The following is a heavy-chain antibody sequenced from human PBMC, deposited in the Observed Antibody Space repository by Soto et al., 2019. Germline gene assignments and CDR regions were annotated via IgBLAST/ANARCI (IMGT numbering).Heavy chain of an antibody. Sequence: SETLSLTCTVSGGSISSGGYYWSWIRQHPGKGLEWIGYIYYSGSTYYNPSLKGRVTMSVDTSRDQVSLRLRSVTRADTAVYYCARDQYDFRSGSYYYAMEVWGQGTKVTVSS. D-gene: IGHD3-3*01. J-gene: IGHJ6*02. V-gene: IGHV4-61*08. CDR3: ARDQYDFRSGSYYYAMEV. CDR2: IYYSGST. CDR1: GGSISSGGYY.